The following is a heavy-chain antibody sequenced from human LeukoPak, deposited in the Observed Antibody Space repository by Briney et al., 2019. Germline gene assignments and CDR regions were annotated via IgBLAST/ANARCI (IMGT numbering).Heavy chain of an antibody. D-gene: IGHD6-13*01. Sequence: SETLSLTCTVSGGSISSSSYYWGWIRQPPGKGLEWIGSIYYSGSTYYNPSLESQVTISVDTSKNQFSLKLSSVTAADTAVYYCARQRQQLGPFDYWGQGTLVTVSS. V-gene: IGHV4-39*01. CDR2: IYYSGST. CDR1: GGSISSSSYY. CDR3: ARQRQQLGPFDY. J-gene: IGHJ4*02.